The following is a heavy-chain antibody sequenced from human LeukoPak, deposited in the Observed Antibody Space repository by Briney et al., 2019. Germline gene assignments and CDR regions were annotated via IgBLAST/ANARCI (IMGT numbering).Heavy chain of an antibody. D-gene: IGHD3-10*01. J-gene: IGHJ4*02. CDR3: ARDPYGPSGYFDY. CDR2: IYYSGNT. CDR1: GGSISSNY. Sequence: SETLSLTCTVSGGSISSNYWNWIRQPPGKGLEWIGYIYYSGNTNYNPSLKSRVTISVDTSKNQFSLKLNSVTAADTALYYCARDPYGPSGYFDYWGQGTLVTVSS. V-gene: IGHV4-59*01.